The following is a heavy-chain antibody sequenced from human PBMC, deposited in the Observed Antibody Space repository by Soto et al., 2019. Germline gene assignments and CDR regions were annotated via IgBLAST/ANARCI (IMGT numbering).Heavy chain of an antibody. J-gene: IGHJ4*02. CDR3: ARTQITVTKSSFDY. D-gene: IGHD4-17*01. CDR1: VYSITSGYY. CDR2: IHHSGST. V-gene: IGHV4-38-2*01. Sequence: SETLSLTCAVSVYSITSGYYWGWIRQSPGRGLEWIGSIHHSGSTYYNPSLKSRVTISVDVSKNQFSLKLSSVTAADTAVYYCARTQITVTKSSFDYWGQGTLLIVSS.